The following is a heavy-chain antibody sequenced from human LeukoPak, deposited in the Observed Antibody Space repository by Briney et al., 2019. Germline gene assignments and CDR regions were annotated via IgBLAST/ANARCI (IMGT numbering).Heavy chain of an antibody. CDR3: ARVNSGYDLNYFDY. Sequence: SETLSLTCTVSGGSISSYYWSWIRQPAGKGLEWIGCIYASGSTNYNPSLKSRVTMSVDTSKNQFSLKLSSVTAADTAVYYCARVNSGYDLNYFDYWGQGTLVTVSS. J-gene: IGHJ4*02. D-gene: IGHD5-12*01. CDR1: GGSISSYY. CDR2: IYASGST. V-gene: IGHV4-4*07.